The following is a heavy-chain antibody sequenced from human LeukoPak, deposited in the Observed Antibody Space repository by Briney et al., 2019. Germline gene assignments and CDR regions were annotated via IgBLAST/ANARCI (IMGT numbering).Heavy chain of an antibody. V-gene: IGHV4-4*07. CDR2: VYTSGST. CDR3: ARAPAHP. Sequence: PSETLSLTCTVSGDSISGDYWSWIRQPAGKGLEWIGRVYTSGSTSFNPSLKSRVTMSVDTSKNQFSLKLNSVTAADTAVYYCARAPAHPWGQGTLVTVSS. J-gene: IGHJ5*02. CDR1: GDSISGDY.